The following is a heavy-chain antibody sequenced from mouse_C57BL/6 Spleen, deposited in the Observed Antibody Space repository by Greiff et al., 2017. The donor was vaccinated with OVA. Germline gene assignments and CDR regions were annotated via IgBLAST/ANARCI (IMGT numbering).Heavy chain of an antibody. V-gene: IGHV5-6*01. J-gene: IGHJ2*01. D-gene: IGHD1-1*01. CDR2: ISSGGSYT. Sequence: EVKLVESGGDLVKPGGSLKLSCAASGFTFSSYGMSWVRQTPDKRLEWVATISSGGSYTYYPDSVKGRFTISRDNAKNTLYLQMSSLKSEDTAMYYCARQVYGSSYDYWGQGTTLTVSS. CDR3: ARQVYGSSYDY. CDR1: GFTFSSYG.